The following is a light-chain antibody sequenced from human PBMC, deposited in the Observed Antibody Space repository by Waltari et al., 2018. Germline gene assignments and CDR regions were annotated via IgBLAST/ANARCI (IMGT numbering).Light chain of an antibody. V-gene: IGKV2-28*01. CDR1: QSLLHSNGYNY. CDR2: VAS. J-gene: IGKJ1*01. CDR3: MQTRETPQT. Sequence: DIVMTQSPVSLSVTPGEPASISCRSSQSLLHSNGYNYVDWHVQKPGQSPQLLIYVASKRASGVPDRFSGSGSGTDFTLKISRVEAEDVGVYYCMQTRETPQTFGQGTKAEIK.